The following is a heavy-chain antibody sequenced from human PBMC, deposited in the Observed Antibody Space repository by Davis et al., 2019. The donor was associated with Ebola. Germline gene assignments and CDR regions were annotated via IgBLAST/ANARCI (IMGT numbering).Heavy chain of an antibody. V-gene: IGHV3-23*01. Sequence: GESLKISCTDSVITFSSYAMTWVRQAPGKGLEWVSAISGSGGSTYYADSVKGRFTISRDNSKNTLYLQMNSLRAEDTAVYYCAKDGGIAAAGTFDYWGQGTLVTVSS. D-gene: IGHD6-13*01. J-gene: IGHJ4*02. CDR1: VITFSSYA. CDR3: AKDGGIAAAGTFDY. CDR2: ISGSGGST.